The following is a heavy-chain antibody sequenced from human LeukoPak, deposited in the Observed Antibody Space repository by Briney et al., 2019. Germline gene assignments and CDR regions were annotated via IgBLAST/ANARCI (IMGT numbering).Heavy chain of an antibody. CDR1: AFTVSSNY. CDR2: IYGGGST. CDR3: ARDHSGSYQRAFDI. J-gene: IGHJ3*02. V-gene: IGHV3-66*02. Sequence: GGSLRLSCAVSAFTVSSNYVSWVRQAPGKGLDWVSVIYGGGSTNYADSVKGRFTISRDNSKNTLYLQMNSLRAEDTAVYYCARDHSGSYQRAFDIWGQGTMVTVSS. D-gene: IGHD1-26*01.